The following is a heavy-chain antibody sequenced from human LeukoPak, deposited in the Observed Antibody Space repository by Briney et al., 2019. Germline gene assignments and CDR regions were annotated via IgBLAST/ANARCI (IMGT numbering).Heavy chain of an antibody. CDR1: GFTFSSYW. Sequence: GGSLRLSCAASGFTFSSYWMTWVRQAPGKGLEWVANIKQDGSEKYYVDPVKGRFTISRDNAKNSLYLQMNSLRAEDTAVYYCARDDYSSSWSDYYYYVDVWGKGTTVTVSS. CDR3: ARDDYSSSWSDYYYYVDV. J-gene: IGHJ6*03. CDR2: IKQDGSEK. V-gene: IGHV3-7*01. D-gene: IGHD6-13*01.